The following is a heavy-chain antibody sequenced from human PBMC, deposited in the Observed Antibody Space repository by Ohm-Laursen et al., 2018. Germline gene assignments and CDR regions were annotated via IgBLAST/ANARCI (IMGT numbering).Heavy chain of an antibody. J-gene: IGHJ2*01. CDR1: GYTFTSYD. D-gene: IGHD1/OR15-1a*01. V-gene: IGHV1-8*01. CDR2: MNPNSGNT. Sequence: ASVKVSCKVSGYTFTSYDINWVRQATGQGLEWMGWMNPNSGNTGYAQKFQGRVTMTRNTSISTAYMELSSLRSEDTAVYYCARMGPQQPHWYFDLWGRGTLVTVSS. CDR3: ARMGPQQPHWYFDL.